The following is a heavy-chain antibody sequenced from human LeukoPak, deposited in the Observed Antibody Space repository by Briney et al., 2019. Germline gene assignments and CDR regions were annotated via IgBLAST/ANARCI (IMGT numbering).Heavy chain of an antibody. CDR3: AKDTGRPTDAITMEDNAFDI. Sequence: GGSLRLSCAASGFTFSSYSMNWVRQAPGKGLEWVSYISSSSTIYYADSVKGRFTISRDNAKNSLYLQMDSLRAEDTALYYCAKDTGRPTDAITMEDNAFDIWGQGTMVTVSS. CDR2: ISSSSTI. V-gene: IGHV3-48*04. D-gene: IGHD3-3*01. J-gene: IGHJ3*02. CDR1: GFTFSSYS.